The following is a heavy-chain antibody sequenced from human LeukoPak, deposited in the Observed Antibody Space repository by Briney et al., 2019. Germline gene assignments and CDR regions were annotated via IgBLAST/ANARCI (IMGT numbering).Heavy chain of an antibody. CDR3: AKWGPDNRAFDL. D-gene: IGHD7-27*01. CDR2: GHYSGNT. CDR1: GTSITSYY. J-gene: IGHJ4*02. V-gene: IGHV4-59*08. Sequence: PSETLSLTCTVSGTSITSYYWNWIRQAPGQGPEWIGYGHYSGNTKYNPPLKSRLTISVNTSKNQYSLRLSSVTAADTAVYFGAKWGPDNRAFDLWGQGTLVTVSS.